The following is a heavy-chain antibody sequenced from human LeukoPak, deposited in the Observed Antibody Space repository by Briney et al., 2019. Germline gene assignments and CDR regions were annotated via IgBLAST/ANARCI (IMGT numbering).Heavy chain of an antibody. Sequence: SQTLSLTCTVSGGSISSGSYYWSWIRQPAGKGLEWIGRIYTSGSTNYNPSLKSRVTISVDTSKNQFSLKLSSVTAADTAVYYCQVITRPYDAFDIWGQGTMVTVSS. CDR3: QVITRPYDAFDI. CDR2: IYTSGST. V-gene: IGHV4-61*02. J-gene: IGHJ3*02. CDR1: GGSISSGSYY.